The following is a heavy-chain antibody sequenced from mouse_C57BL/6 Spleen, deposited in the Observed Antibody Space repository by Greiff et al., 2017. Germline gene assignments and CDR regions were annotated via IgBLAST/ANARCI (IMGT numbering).Heavy chain of an antibody. CDR2: ISYDGST. J-gene: IGHJ4*01. CDR1: GYSITSGYY. Sequence: EVHLVESGPGLVKPSQSLSLTCSVTGYSITSGYYWNWIRQFPGNKLEWMGYISYDGSTNYNPYLKNRISITRDTSENQFFLKLNSVTTEDTATYYCARGENYGRGYDMDYWGQGTAVTVSS. CDR3: ARGENYGRGYDMDY. V-gene: IGHV3-6*01. D-gene: IGHD1-2*01.